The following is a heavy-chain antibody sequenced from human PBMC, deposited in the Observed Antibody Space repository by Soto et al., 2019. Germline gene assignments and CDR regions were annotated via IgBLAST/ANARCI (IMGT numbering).Heavy chain of an antibody. Sequence: GGSLRLSCAASGFTFSSYAMSWVRQAPGKGLEWVSAISGSGGSTYYADSVKGRFTISRDNSKNTLYLQMNSLRAEDTAVYYCAKSGIRLRLGELSLLLPSALGVDYWGQGTLVTVSS. CDR3: AKSGIRLRLGELSLLLPSALGVDY. CDR2: ISGSGGST. CDR1: GFTFSSYA. J-gene: IGHJ4*02. V-gene: IGHV3-23*01. D-gene: IGHD3-16*02.